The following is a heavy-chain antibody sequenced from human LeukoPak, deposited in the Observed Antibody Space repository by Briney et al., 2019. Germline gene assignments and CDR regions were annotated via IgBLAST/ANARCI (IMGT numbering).Heavy chain of an antibody. CDR3: ATSGMDCSGGSCYPITEYFQH. CDR1: GYSFTSYW. Sequence: GESLKISCKGSGYSFTSYWIGWVRQMPGKGLEWMGIIYPGDSDTRYSPSFQGQVTISADKSISTAYLQRSSLKASDTAMYYRATSGMDCSGGSCYPITEYFQHWGQGTLVTVSS. D-gene: IGHD2-15*01. CDR2: IYPGDSDT. V-gene: IGHV5-51*01. J-gene: IGHJ1*01.